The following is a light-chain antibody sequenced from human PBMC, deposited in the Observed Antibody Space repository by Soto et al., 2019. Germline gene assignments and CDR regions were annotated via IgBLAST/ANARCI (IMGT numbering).Light chain of an antibody. CDR3: SSYAGSNTWV. Sequence: QSALTQPPSASGSPGQSVTISCTGTSSDVGDYNYVSWYQQHPGKAPKLMIYEVNKRPSGVPDRFSGSKSGNTASLTVSGLQAEDESDYYCSSYAGSNTWVFGGGTKLTVL. CDR1: SSDVGDYNY. V-gene: IGLV2-8*01. CDR2: EVN. J-gene: IGLJ3*02.